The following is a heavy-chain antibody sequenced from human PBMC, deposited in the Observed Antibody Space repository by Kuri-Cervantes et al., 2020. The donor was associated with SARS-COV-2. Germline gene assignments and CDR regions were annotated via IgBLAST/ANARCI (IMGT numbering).Heavy chain of an antibody. V-gene: IGHV3-23*01. Sequence: GGSLRLSCAASGFTFSSYVMSWVRQAPGKGLEWVSGISGSGGSTNYADSVKGRFTISRDNSKNTLYLQMNSLRAEDTAVYYCAREGIAGPLDYWGQGTLVTVSS. D-gene: IGHD6-13*01. CDR2: ISGSGGST. CDR1: GFTFSSYV. CDR3: AREGIAGPLDY. J-gene: IGHJ4*02.